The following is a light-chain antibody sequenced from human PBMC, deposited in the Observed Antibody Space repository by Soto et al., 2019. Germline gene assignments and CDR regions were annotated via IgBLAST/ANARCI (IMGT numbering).Light chain of an antibody. CDR2: GAS. J-gene: IGKJ2*01. CDR3: EQYDSSPYT. CDR1: QSVSSTY. Sequence: EIVLTQSPGTLSLSPGERATLSSRASQSVSSTYLAWYQHKPGQAPRLLIYGASSRETGIPDTFSGSGSGTDFTLTISRLEPEDFAVYYCEQYDSSPYTFGQGTKLEIK. V-gene: IGKV3-20*01.